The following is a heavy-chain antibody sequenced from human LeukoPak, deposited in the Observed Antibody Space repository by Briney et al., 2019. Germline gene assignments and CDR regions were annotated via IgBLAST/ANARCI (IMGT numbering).Heavy chain of an antibody. CDR1: GGSFSGYY. J-gene: IGHJ3*02. Sequence: SETLSLTCAVYGGSFSGYYWSRIRQPPGKGLEWIGEINHSGSTNYNPSLKSRVTISVDTSKNQFSLKLSSVTAADTAVYYCARESIAAVGHAFDIWGQGTMVTVSS. CDR2: INHSGST. CDR3: ARESIAAVGHAFDI. D-gene: IGHD6-13*01. V-gene: IGHV4-34*01.